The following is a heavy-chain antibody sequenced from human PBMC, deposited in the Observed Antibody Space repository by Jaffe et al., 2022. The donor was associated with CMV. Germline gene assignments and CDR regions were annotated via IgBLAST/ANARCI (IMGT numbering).Heavy chain of an antibody. Sequence: QVQLQESGPGLVKPSETLSLTCTVSGGSVSSGSYYWSWIRQPPGKGLEWIGYIYYSGSTNYNPSLKSRVTISVDTSKNQFSLKLSSVTAADTAVYYCARDDPHYYYDSSGYPRWGQGTLVTVSS. CDR2: IYYSGST. J-gene: IGHJ4*02. D-gene: IGHD3-22*01. V-gene: IGHV4-61*01. CDR1: GGSVSSGSYY. CDR3: ARDDPHYYYDSSGYPR.